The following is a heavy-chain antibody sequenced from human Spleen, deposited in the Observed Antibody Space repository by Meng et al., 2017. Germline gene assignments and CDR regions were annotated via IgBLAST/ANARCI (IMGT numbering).Heavy chain of an antibody. J-gene: IGHJ5*02. CDR3: ARDEGSSWANWFAA. V-gene: IGHV1-18*01. CDR2: ISGYSGNT. CDR1: GYIFASYG. Sequence: VQLVQSGAEVRKPGASVKVSCKTSGYIFASYGISWVRQAPGQGLEWMGWISGYSGNTYYEQKFKGRVTMTTDTSTSTGYMELRSLTSDDTAVYYCARDEGSSWANWFAAWGQGTLVTVSS. D-gene: IGHD6-13*01.